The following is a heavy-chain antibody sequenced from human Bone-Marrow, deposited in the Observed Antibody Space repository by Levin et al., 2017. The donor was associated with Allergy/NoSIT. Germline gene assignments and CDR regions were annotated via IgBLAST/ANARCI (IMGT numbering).Heavy chain of an antibody. D-gene: IGHD2-2*01. CDR3: AKVRGMGNCSSADCQDLDF. CDR2: ISGSGVMT. Sequence: GGSLRLSCAASGFTFSDYGMIWVRQAPGKGLEWVSAISGSGVMTYYADSVKGRFSISRDNSKNTLFLQISSLRPADTATYYCAKVRGMGNCSSADCQDLDFWGQGTLVAVSS. CDR1: GFTFSDYG. V-gene: IGHV3-23*01. J-gene: IGHJ4*02.